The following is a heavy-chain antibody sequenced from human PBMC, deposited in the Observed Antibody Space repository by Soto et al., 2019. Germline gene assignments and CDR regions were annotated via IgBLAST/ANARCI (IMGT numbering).Heavy chain of an antibody. D-gene: IGHD3-10*01. J-gene: IGHJ4*02. Sequence: QVPLVQSGAEVKKPGASVKVSCKASGYTFTSYGINWVRQAPGQGLEWMGWISAYNVNTNYAQSLQARVTMTTDTSTSTAYMELRSLRSDDTAVYYCARESDYYGSGSYYLPDYWGQGTLVTVSS. CDR3: ARESDYYGSGSYYLPDY. V-gene: IGHV1-18*01. CDR2: ISAYNVNT. CDR1: GYTFTSYG.